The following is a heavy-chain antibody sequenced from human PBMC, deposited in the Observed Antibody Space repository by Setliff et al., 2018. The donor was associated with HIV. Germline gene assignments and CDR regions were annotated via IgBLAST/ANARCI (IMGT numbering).Heavy chain of an antibody. J-gene: IGHJ4*02. D-gene: IGHD6-13*01. CDR3: ARVARGGHSSRWYYFDY. Sequence: ASVKVSCKSSGYTSTKYGITWVRQAPGQGLEWMGWISANNGSSYFAQKIQDRVTMTSDTSTSTAYMELRSLRSEATAVYYCARVARGGHSSRWYYFDYWGQGTLVTVSS. V-gene: IGHV1-18*01. CDR2: ISANNGSS. CDR1: GYTSTKYG.